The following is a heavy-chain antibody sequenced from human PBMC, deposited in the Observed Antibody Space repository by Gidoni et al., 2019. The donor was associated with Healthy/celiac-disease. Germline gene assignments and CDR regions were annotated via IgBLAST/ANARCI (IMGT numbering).Heavy chain of an antibody. V-gene: IGHV3-23*01. CDR1: GFTFSSDA. CDR2: ISGSGGST. J-gene: IGHJ4*02. Sequence: EVQLLESGGGLVQPGGSLRLSCAASGFTFSSDAMSWVRQAPGKGLEWVSAISGSGGSTYYADSVKGRFTISRDNSKNTLYLQMNSLRAEDTAVYYCAKDPTPWELRTHAFDYWGQGTLVTVSS. D-gene: IGHD1-26*01. CDR3: AKDPTPWELRTHAFDY.